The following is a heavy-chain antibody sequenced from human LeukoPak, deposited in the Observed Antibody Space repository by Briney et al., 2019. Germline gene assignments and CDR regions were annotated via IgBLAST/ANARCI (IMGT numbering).Heavy chain of an antibody. CDR2: ISSGGST. J-gene: IGHJ3*02. V-gene: IGHV4-59*04. CDR3: ASVGEIDAFDI. CDR1: GASISRYF. Sequence: SETLSLTCTVSGASISRYFWSWIRQPPGKELEWIGYISSGGSTNYNPSLKSRVTISVDTSKNQFSLKLSSVTAADTAVYYCASVGEIDAFDIWGQGTMVTVSS. D-gene: IGHD3-10*01.